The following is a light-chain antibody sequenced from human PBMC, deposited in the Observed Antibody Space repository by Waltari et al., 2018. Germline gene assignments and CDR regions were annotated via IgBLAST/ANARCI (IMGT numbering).Light chain of an antibody. CDR1: QTINKY. J-gene: IGKJ4*01. CDR3: QQSDSLPLT. CDR2: VIS. V-gene: IGKV1-39*01. Sequence: DIQMTQSPSSLPASVGDRVTITCRASQTINKYLNWYQKKPGRAPKVLISVISYLHTGVPSRFSGSGSGTDFTLTISSLQPEDFATYYCQQSDSLPLTFGGGTKVEIK.